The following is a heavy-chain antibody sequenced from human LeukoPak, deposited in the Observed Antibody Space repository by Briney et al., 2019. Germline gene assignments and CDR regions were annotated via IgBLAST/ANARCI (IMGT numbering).Heavy chain of an antibody. Sequence: PGGSLRLSCAASGFTFSNYEMNWVRQAPGKGLEWVSYISGSAGTLYYADSVKGRFTTSRDNAKKSLYLQMNSLRAEDTAVYYCAREGNWNNFDYWGEGTLVTVS. CDR3: AREGNWNNFDY. J-gene: IGHJ4*02. CDR2: ISGSAGTL. D-gene: IGHD1-1*01. V-gene: IGHV3-48*03. CDR1: GFTFSNYE.